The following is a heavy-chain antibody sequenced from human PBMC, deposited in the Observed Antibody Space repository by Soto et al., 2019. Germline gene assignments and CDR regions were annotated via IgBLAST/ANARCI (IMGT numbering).Heavy chain of an antibody. CDR3: AKDTIATAGSFFDH. CDR1: GFTFVTYA. V-gene: IGHV3-23*01. CDR2: ISGNGGNT. D-gene: IGHD6-13*01. J-gene: IGHJ4*02. Sequence: GGSLILSCAASGFTFVTYAMSWVRQAPGKGLEWVSAISGNGGNTYYADSVKGRFTISRDNSKDSLYLHMSSLRAEDTAVYYCAKDTIATAGSFFDHWGLGTPVTVSS.